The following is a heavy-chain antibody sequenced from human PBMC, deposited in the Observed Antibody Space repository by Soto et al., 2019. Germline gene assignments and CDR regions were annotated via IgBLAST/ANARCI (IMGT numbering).Heavy chain of an antibody. J-gene: IGHJ4*02. Sequence: GESLKISCHASGYSFTTYWIAWVRQTPGRGLEWMGIIYPGDSEIKYSPSFDGQVTFSVDKSTSTAYLQWIGLKTSDTGMYFCARSTAGNSLAPFDFWGQGSLVTVYS. CDR1: GYSFTTYW. V-gene: IGHV5-51*01. D-gene: IGHD2-21*01. CDR2: IYPGDSEI. CDR3: ARSTAGNSLAPFDF.